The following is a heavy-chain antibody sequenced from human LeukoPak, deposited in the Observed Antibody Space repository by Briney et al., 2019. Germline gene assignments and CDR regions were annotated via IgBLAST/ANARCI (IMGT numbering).Heavy chain of an antibody. D-gene: IGHD6-19*01. J-gene: IGHJ4*02. V-gene: IGHV3-23*01. CDR1: GFTFSSYD. CDR3: AKDWRLAVTGGSPVDY. Sequence: PGGSLRLSCAASGFTFSSYDMNWVRQAPGKGLEWVSVISNSGGNTYYADSVKGRFTISRDNSKNTLYLQMNSLRAEDTAVYYCAKDWRLAVTGGSPVDYWGQGTLVIVSS. CDR2: ISNSGGNT.